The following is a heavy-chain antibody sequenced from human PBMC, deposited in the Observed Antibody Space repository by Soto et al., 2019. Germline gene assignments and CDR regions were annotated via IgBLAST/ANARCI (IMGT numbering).Heavy chain of an antibody. D-gene: IGHD2-2*01. Sequence: PGGSLRLSCAASGFTFSSYGMHWVRQAPGKGLEWVAVIWYDGSNKYYADSVKGRFTISRDNSKNTLYLQMNSLRAEDTAVYYCARDRSPYCSSTSCYNWFDPRGQGTLVTVSS. CDR2: IWYDGSNK. CDR3: ARDRSPYCSSTSCYNWFDP. CDR1: GFTFSSYG. V-gene: IGHV3-33*01. J-gene: IGHJ5*02.